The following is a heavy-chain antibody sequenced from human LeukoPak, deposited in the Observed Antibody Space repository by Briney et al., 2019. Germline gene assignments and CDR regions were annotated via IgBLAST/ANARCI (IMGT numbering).Heavy chain of an antibody. CDR3: AIRGGQRSFDS. D-gene: IGHD6-25*01. CDR2: ITAGGSAT. CDR1: GFTFSSSA. J-gene: IGHJ4*02. V-gene: IGHV3-23*01. Sequence: GGSLRLSCAASGFTFSSSAMSWVRQAPGKGLEWVSSITAGGSATAYADSVKGRFTISRDNSKNTVFLHMGSLRDEDTAVYYCAIRGGQRSFDSWGQGTLVTVSS.